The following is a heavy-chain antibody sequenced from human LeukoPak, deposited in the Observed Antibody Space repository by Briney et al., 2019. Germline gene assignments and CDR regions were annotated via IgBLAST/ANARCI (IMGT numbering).Heavy chain of an antibody. CDR1: GFTFSSYG. CDR2: IRYDGSNK. V-gene: IGHV3-30*02. Sequence: GSLRLSCAASGFTFSSYGMHWVRQAPGKGLEWVAFIRYDGSNKYYADSVKGRFTISRDNSKNTLYLQMNSLRAEDTAVYYCAKDVASSWYEGAGFWGQGTLVTVSS. J-gene: IGHJ4*02. CDR3: AKDVASSWYEGAGF. D-gene: IGHD6-13*01.